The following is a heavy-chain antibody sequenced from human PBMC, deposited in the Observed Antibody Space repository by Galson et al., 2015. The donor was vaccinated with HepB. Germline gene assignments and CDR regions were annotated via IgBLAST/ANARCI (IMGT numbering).Heavy chain of an antibody. CDR2: IYWDDDK. V-gene: IGHV2-5*02. CDR3: ALTYCSGGSCYEYFST. J-gene: IGHJ1*01. D-gene: IGHD2-15*01. Sequence: PALVKPTQTLTLTCTFSGFSLSTSGVGVGWIRQPPGKALEWLALIYWDDDKRYSPSLKSRLTITKDTSKNQVVLTMTNMDPVDIATYYCALTYCSGGSCYEYFSTGARAPWSPSPQ. CDR1: GFSLSTSGVG.